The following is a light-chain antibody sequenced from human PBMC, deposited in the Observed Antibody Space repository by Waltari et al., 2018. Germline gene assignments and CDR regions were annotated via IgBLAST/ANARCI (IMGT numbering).Light chain of an antibody. Sequence: QSVLTQPPSATGSPGQSVTISCTGTNSDVGAYNYVSWYQQHPGKVPKLLIYEVTKRPPGVPDRFSGSTSGNTASLTVSGLQAYDEADYYCSSYAHNNHFVFGTGTKVTVL. CDR3: SSYAHNNHFV. J-gene: IGLJ1*01. CDR2: EVT. V-gene: IGLV2-8*01. CDR1: NSDVGAYNY.